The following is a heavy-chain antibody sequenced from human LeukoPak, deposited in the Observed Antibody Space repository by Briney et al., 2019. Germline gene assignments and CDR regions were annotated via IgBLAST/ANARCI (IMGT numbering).Heavy chain of an antibody. Sequence: GTSLTLSCAASGFTFSSYAMHWVRQAPGKGLEWVAVISYDGTDKNYADSVKGRFAISRDNSKNTLYLQMSSLTAEDTAVYYCPKIRVRGVSYFDFWGQGTLVTVAS. J-gene: IGHJ4*02. CDR1: GFTFSSYA. CDR2: ISYDGTDK. D-gene: IGHD3-10*01. CDR3: PKIRVRGVSYFDF. V-gene: IGHV3-30*18.